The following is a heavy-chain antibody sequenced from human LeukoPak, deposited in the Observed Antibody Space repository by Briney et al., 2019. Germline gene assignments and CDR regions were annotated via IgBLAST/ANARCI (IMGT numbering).Heavy chain of an antibody. Sequence: PGGSLRLSCAASGFTFSDYYMSWIRQAPGKGLEWVSYISSSGSTIYYADSVKGRFTISRDNAKNSLYLQMNSPRAEDTAVYYCARAAINYYDSSGPIDYWGQGTLVTVSS. V-gene: IGHV3-11*01. J-gene: IGHJ4*02. CDR3: ARAAINYYDSSGPIDY. CDR1: GFTFSDYY. D-gene: IGHD3-22*01. CDR2: ISSSGSTI.